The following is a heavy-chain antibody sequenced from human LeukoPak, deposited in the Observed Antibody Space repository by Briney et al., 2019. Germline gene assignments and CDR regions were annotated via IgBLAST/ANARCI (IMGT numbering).Heavy chain of an antibody. J-gene: IGHJ4*02. D-gene: IGHD4-17*01. V-gene: IGHV4-39*01. CDR1: GGSISSSSYY. CDR2: IYYSGST. Sequence: SETLSLTCTVSGGSISSSSYYWGWIRQPPGKGLEWIGSIYYSGSTYYNPSLKSRVTISVDTSKNQFSLKLSSVTAADTAVYYCARGDYGVSRRFFFDYWGQGTLVTVSS. CDR3: ARGDYGVSRRFFFDY.